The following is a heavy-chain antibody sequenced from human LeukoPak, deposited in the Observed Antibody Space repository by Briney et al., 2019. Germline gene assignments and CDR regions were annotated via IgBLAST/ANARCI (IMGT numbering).Heavy chain of an antibody. CDR2: IIPILGIA. CDR3: ARDSSRDTAMVG. J-gene: IGHJ4*02. D-gene: IGHD5-18*01. V-gene: IGHV1-69*04. CDR1: GGTFSSYA. Sequence: GSSVKVSCKASGGTFSSYAISWVRQAPGQGLEWMGRIIPILGIANYAQKFQGRVTITADKSTSTAYMELSSPRSEDTAVYYCARDSSRDTAMVGWGQGTLVTVSS.